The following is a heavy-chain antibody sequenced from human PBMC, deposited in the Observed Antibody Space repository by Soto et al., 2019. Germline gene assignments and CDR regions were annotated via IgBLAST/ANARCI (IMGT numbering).Heavy chain of an antibody. V-gene: IGHV3-48*03. CDR1: GFTFSSYE. J-gene: IGHJ4*02. Sequence: HPGGSLRLSCAASGFTFSSYEMNWVRQAPGKGLEWVSYIGDSGSSIYYAESVRGRFTVSRDNAENLLYLQMDSLRAEDTAVYYCAREELNCGGDCFVHWGQGTKVTVSS. CDR3: AREELNCGGDCFVH. D-gene: IGHD2-21*01. CDR2: IGDSGSSI.